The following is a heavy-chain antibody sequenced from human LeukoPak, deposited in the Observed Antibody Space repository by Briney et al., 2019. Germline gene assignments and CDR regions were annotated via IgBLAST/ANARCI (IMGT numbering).Heavy chain of an antibody. CDR1: GFTFDDYA. D-gene: IGHD6-13*01. CDR2: IYHSGST. V-gene: IGHV4-30-2*01. Sequence: LRLSCAASGFTFDDYAMHWVRQAPGKGLEWIGYIYHSGSTYYNPSLKSRVTVSVDRSKNQFSLKLSSVTAADTAVYYCARGLELVANWFDPWGQGTLVTVSS. J-gene: IGHJ5*02. CDR3: ARGLELVANWFDP.